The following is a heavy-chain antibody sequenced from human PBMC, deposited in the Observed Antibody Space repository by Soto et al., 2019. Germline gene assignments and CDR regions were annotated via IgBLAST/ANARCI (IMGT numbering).Heavy chain of an antibody. CDR2: ISYDGSNK. D-gene: IGHD5-18*01. J-gene: IGHJ4*02. Sequence: QVQLVESGGGVVQPGRSLRLSCAASGFTFSSYGMHWVRQAPGKGLEWVAVISYDGSNKYYADSVKGRFTISRDNSKNTLYLQMNSLRAEDTAVYYCAKDALMSDTAMVTDYWGQGTLVNVSS. V-gene: IGHV3-30*18. CDR3: AKDALMSDTAMVTDY. CDR1: GFTFSSYG.